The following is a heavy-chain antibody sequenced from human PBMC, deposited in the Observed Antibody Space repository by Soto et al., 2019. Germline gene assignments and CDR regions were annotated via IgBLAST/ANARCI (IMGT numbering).Heavy chain of an antibody. V-gene: IGHV1-69*06. CDR1: GGTFSSYA. CDR3: ASMDIVAKILGVNPDHYYGIDV. CDR2: IIPIFGTA. Sequence: SVKVSCKASGGTFSSYAISWVRQAPGQGLEWMGGIIPIFGTANYAQKFQGRVTITADKSTSTAYMELSSLRSEDTAVYYCASMDIVAKILGVNPDHYYGIDVWGQGTKVTVYS. D-gene: IGHD5-12*01. J-gene: IGHJ6*02.